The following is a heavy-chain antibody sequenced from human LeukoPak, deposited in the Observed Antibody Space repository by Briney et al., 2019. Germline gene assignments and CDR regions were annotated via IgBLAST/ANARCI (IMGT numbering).Heavy chain of an antibody. J-gene: IGHJ4*02. CDR3: TTYTMGAFDS. V-gene: IGHV3-15*01. CDR1: GFTFSNAW. CDR2: IKSKSDGGTT. D-gene: IGHD3-10*01. Sequence: GGSLRLSCAASGFTFSNAWMTWVRQAPGKGLEWVGRIKSKSDGGTTDYDAPGKGIFTIARDDSKNTVYLQMNSLKTEDTAMFYCTTYTMGAFDSWGQGTLVTVSS.